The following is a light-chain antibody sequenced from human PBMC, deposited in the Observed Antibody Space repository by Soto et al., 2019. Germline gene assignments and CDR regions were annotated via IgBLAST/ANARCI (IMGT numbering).Light chain of an antibody. CDR1: QSISSY. J-gene: IGKJ1*01. CDR2: GAS. Sequence: EIVLTQSPATLSVSPGERATLSCRASQSISSYLAWYQQKPGQAPRLLIYGASTRATDIPARFSGGGSGTEFTPTINSLVSAAAAVYYCHQEHDWPRGTFGQGTKVEVK. V-gene: IGKV3-15*01. CDR3: HQEHDWPRGT.